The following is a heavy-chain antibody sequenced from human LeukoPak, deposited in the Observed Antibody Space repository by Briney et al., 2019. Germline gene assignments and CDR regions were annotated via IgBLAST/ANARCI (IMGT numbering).Heavy chain of an antibody. CDR3: ARGHWGCDY. J-gene: IGHJ4*02. Sequence: SETLSLTCTVSGGSVSGYYWSWIRQPPGNGLEWIGYIFHTGNTNYNPSLRSRVTISVDTSKNQFSLKLTSVTAAGTAVYYCARGHWGCDYWGQGALVTVSS. D-gene: IGHD7-27*01. CDR1: GGSVSGYY. CDR2: IFHTGNT. V-gene: IGHV4-59*02.